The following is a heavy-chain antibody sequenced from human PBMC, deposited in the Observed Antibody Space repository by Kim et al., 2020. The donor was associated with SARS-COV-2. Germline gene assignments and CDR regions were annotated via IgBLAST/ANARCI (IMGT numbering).Heavy chain of an antibody. V-gene: IGHV3-23*01. Sequence: GGSLRLSCAASGFTFSSYAMSWVRQAPGKGLEWVSAISGSGGSTYYADSVKGRFTISRDNSKNTLYLQMNSLRAEDTAVYYCAKWVRVVAGPHYYYYGMDVWGQGTTVTVSS. J-gene: IGHJ6*02. CDR3: AKWVRVVAGPHYYYYGMDV. CDR2: ISGSGGST. CDR1: GFTFSSYA. D-gene: IGHD3-10*01.